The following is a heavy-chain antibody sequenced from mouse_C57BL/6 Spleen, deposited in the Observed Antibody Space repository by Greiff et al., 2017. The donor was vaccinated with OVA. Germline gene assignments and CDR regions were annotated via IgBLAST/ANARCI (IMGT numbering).Heavy chain of an antibody. CDR2: IDPATGNT. Sequence: EVQLVESVAELVRPGASVKLSCKASGFNITNYYMHWVKQRPEKGLEWIGRIDPATGNTTYAPKFKAKATIPADTSSHTAYLQLSSLTSEDTAIYYCALVSNYYAIDYWGQGTSVTVSS. CDR3: ALVSNYYAIDY. D-gene: IGHD2-10*02. J-gene: IGHJ4*01. V-gene: IGHV14-3*01. CDR1: GFNITNYY.